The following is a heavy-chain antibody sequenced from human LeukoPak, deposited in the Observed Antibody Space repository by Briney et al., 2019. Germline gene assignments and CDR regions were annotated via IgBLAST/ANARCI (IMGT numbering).Heavy chain of an antibody. CDR2: INAGNGKT. Sequence: ASVKVSCKASGYTFTSYAMHWVRQAPGQRLEWMGWINAGNGKTKYSQKFQGRVTITRDTSASTAYMELSSLRSEDTAVYYCARAIVVVPAAGRWGYHDYYMDVWGKGTTVTVSS. D-gene: IGHD2-2*01. CDR3: ARAIVVVPAAGRWGYHDYYMDV. V-gene: IGHV1-3*01. J-gene: IGHJ6*03. CDR1: GYTFTSYA.